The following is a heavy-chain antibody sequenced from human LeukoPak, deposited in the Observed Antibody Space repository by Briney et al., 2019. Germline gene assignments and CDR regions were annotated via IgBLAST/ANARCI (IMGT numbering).Heavy chain of an antibody. CDR3: ARDLGYCSFGFGLGNCNRKWFDP. CDR2: VSTYSGNT. CDR1: GYTFTSSG. D-gene: IGHD2-2*03. V-gene: IGHV1-18*01. J-gene: IGHJ5*02. Sequence: ASVTVSCTASGYTFTSSGISWVRRAHGQGLEWMGWVSTYSGNTNYAQKFQGRVTMTRDTSTNTAHMELKNLRPDDTAIYYCARDLGYCSFGFGLGNCNRKWFDPWGQGTLVSVSS.